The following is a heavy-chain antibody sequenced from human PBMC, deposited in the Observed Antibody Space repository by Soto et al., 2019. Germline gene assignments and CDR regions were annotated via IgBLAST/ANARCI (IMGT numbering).Heavy chain of an antibody. V-gene: IGHV4-39*07. CDR2: IKYSGTT. D-gene: IGHD3-10*01. CDR3: ASQPSMVRGVST. J-gene: IGHJ5*02. CDR1: GGSISSSRCH. Sequence: PSETLSLTCTVSGGSISSSRCHWGWIRQPPGKGLEWIASIKYSGTTFYNPSLKSRVTLSVDTSKNQFSLKLSSVTAADTAVYYCASQPSMVRGVSTWGQGTLVTVSS.